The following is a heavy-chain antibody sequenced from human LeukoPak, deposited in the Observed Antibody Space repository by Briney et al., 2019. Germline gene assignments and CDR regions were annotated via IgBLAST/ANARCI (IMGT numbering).Heavy chain of an antibody. CDR3: ARDSSGNPRAAYYYYYGMDV. CDR2: IYSGGST. Sequence: GGSLILSCAASGFTVSSNYMSWVRQAPGKGLEWVSVIYSGGSTYYADSVKGRFTISRDNSKNTLYLQMNSLRAEDTAVYYCARDSSGNPRAAYYYYYGMDVWGQGTTVTVSS. CDR1: GFTVSSNY. D-gene: IGHD6-19*01. V-gene: IGHV3-66*01. J-gene: IGHJ6*02.